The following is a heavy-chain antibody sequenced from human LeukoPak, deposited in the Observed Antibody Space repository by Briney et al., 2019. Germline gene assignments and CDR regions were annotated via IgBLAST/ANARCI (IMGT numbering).Heavy chain of an antibody. CDR1: GGSISSSSHN. J-gene: IGHJ6*02. CDR2: IYYSGST. Sequence: SETLSLTCTVPGGSISSSSHNWGWIRQPPGKGLEWIGSIYYSGSTYYNPSLKSRVTIFVDTSKNQFSLKLSSVTAADTAVYYCARHVDYGSGNYYKRTYYYYGMDVWGQGTTVTVSS. D-gene: IGHD3-10*01. CDR3: ARHVDYGSGNYYKRTYYYYGMDV. V-gene: IGHV4-39*01.